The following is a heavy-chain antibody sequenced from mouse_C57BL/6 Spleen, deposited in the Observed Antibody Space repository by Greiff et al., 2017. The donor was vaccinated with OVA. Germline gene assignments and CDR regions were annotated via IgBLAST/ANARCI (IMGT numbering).Heavy chain of an antibody. D-gene: IGHD2-4*01. V-gene: IGHV2-2*01. J-gene: IGHJ1*03. Sequence: VHLVESGPGLVQPSQSLSITCTVSGFSLTSYGVHWVRQSPGKGLEWLGVIWSGGGTDYNAAFISRLSISKDNSKSQVFFKMNSLQADDTAIYYCARKGDYEYFDVWGTGTTVTVSS. CDR3: ARKGDYEYFDV. CDR2: IWSGGGT. CDR1: GFSLTSYG.